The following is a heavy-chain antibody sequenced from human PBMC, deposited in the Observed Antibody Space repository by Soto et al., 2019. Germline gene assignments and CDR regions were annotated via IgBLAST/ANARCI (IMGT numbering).Heavy chain of an antibody. CDR1: GFTFSSYE. CDR2: ISSSGTTI. Sequence: EVQLVESGGGLVQPGGSLRLSCAASGFTFSSYEMNWVRQAPGKGLEWVSYISSSGTTIYYADSVKGRFTISRDNAKNSLYLQMNSLRAEDTAVYYCASGAIYYYGMDVWGQGTMVTVSS. J-gene: IGHJ6*02. V-gene: IGHV3-48*03. CDR3: ASGAIYYYGMDV.